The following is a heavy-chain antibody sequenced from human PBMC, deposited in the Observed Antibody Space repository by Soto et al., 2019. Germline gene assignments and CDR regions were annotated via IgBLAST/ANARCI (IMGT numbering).Heavy chain of an antibody. Sequence: EVQLVESGGDLVQPGGSLRLSCAASGFIFSSSGMTWVRQAPGRGLEWISYISKTSTTIYYADSVKGRFTISRDNGENSVYLQMNSVGVEDTDVYYCTRDYTAWGQGTLVTVSS. D-gene: IGHD2-2*02. J-gene: IGHJ5*02. CDR3: TRDYTA. CDR1: GFIFSSSG. CDR2: ISKTSTTI. V-gene: IGHV3-48*01.